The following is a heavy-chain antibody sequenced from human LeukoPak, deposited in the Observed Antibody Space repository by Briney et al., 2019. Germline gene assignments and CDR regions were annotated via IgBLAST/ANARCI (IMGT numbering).Heavy chain of an antibody. CDR2: IKVDGSEE. V-gene: IGHV3-7*01. CDR3: ARNTAAIVLRYFYFYMDV. CDR1: GSAFHNYW. J-gene: IGHJ6*03. D-gene: IGHD2-2*02. Sequence: GGSLRLSCAASGSAFHNYWMSWVRQAPGKGLEWVANIKVDGSEEYYVDSVKGRFTISRDNAKSSLYLQMNSLRAEDTAVYYCARNTAAIVLRYFYFYMDVWGKGTTVTVSS.